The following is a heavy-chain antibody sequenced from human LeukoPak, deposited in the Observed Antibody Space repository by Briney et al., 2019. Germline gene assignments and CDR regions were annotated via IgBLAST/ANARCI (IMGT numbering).Heavy chain of an antibody. CDR3: AKGIYSSGWSYFGY. Sequence: GGSLRLSCAASGFTFSDYHMSWVRQAPGKGLELVSAIVGSSTHYADSVKGRFTISRDNSKNTLYLQMNSLRAEDTAVYYCAKGIYSSGWSYFGYWGHGTLVTVSS. D-gene: IGHD6-19*01. J-gene: IGHJ4*01. CDR1: GFTFSDYH. CDR2: IVGSST. V-gene: IGHV3-23*01.